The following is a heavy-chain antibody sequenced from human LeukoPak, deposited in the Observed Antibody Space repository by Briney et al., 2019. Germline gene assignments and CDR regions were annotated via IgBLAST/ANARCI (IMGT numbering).Heavy chain of an antibody. CDR2: ISAYNGNT. D-gene: IGHD4-23*01. CDR3: ARAQSPHDYGGNSYYYYYYMDV. Sequence: GASVKVSCKASGYTFTNYAMNWVRQAPGQGLEWMGWISAYNGNTELAQKFQGRVTLATDASTSTAYVELSSLRSEDTAVYYCARAQSPHDYGGNSYYYYYYMDVWGKGTTVTVSS. J-gene: IGHJ6*03. V-gene: IGHV1-18*01. CDR1: GYTFTNYA.